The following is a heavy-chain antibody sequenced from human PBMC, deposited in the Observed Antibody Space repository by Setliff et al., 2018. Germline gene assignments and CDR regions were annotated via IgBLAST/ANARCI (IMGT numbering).Heavy chain of an antibody. V-gene: IGHV3-7*01. J-gene: IGHJ4*02. CDR3: VRDLHWGFDY. CDR1: GFTFSSDP. Sequence: GGSLRLSCAASGFTFSSDPMNWVRQAPGKGLEWVANIKQGGSDKYYVDSVKGRFTISRDNVKNSLFLQMNSLRAEDTAVYYCVRDLHWGFDYWGLGTLVTVS. CDR2: IKQGGSDK. D-gene: IGHD7-27*01.